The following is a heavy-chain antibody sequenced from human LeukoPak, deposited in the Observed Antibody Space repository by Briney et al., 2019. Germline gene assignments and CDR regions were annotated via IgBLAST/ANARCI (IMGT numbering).Heavy chain of an antibody. D-gene: IGHD5-18*01. J-gene: IGHJ4*02. V-gene: IGHV3-53*01. CDR3: AREGQLWLGFDY. Sequence: GGSLRLSCAASGFTVSSNYMSWVRQAPGKGLEWVSVIYSGGSTYYADSVKGRFTISRDNSKNTLYLQMNSLRAEDTAVYYCAREGQLWLGFDYWGQGTLVTVSS. CDR2: IYSGGST. CDR1: GFTVSSNY.